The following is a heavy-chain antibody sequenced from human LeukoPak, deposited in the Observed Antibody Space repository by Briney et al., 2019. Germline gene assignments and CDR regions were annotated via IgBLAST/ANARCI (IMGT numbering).Heavy chain of an antibody. CDR1: GGSISSGSYC. Sequence: SETLSLTCTVSGGSISSGSYCWSWIRQPAGKGLEWIGRIYTSGSTNYNPSLKSRVTISVDTSKNQFSLKLSSVTAADTAVYYCARSARVTMVRGVISDGAFDIWGQGTMVTVSS. CDR3: ARSARVTMVRGVISDGAFDI. V-gene: IGHV4-61*02. CDR2: IYTSGST. D-gene: IGHD3-10*01. J-gene: IGHJ3*02.